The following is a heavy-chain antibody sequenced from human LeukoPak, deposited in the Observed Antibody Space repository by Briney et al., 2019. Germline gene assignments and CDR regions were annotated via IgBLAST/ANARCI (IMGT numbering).Heavy chain of an antibody. D-gene: IGHD1-26*01. CDR3: ARARVGATDY. J-gene: IGHJ4*02. CDR1: GFTFSSYS. Sequence: GGSLRLSCAASGFTFSSYSMNWVRQAPGKGLEWVSYISSSSSTIYYADSVKGRFTISRDNAKNSLYLQMNSLRAEDTAVYYCARARVGATDYWGQGTLVTVSS. V-gene: IGHV3-48*01. CDR2: ISSSSSTI.